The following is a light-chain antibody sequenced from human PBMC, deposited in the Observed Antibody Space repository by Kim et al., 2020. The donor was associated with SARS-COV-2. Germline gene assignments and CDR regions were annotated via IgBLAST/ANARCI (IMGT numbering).Light chain of an antibody. CDR1: QSVNDN. CDR3: QQYNYWPPWT. CDR2: RSS. J-gene: IGKJ1*01. V-gene: IGKV3-15*01. Sequence: PGERAILSCRTSQSVNDNIAWYQQKPGQAPRLLIYRSSTRATGTPARFSGSGSGTEFTLTISALQSEDFAVYYCQQYNYWPPWTFGQGTKVDIK.